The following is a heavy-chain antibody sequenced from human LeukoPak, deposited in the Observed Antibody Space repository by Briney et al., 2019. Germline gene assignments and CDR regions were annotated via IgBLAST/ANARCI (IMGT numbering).Heavy chain of an antibody. CDR2: IYSDGST. J-gene: IGHJ3*02. V-gene: IGHV3-66*02. Sequence: GGSLRLSCAASGFTVSTKYMSWVRQAPGKGLEWVSLIYSDGSTYYADSVKGRITISRDNSKNTLYLQMNSLRAEDTAVYYCASYYLEWLFGWAFDIWGRGTMVTVFS. D-gene: IGHD3-3*01. CDR3: ASYYLEWLFGWAFDI. CDR1: GFTVSTKY.